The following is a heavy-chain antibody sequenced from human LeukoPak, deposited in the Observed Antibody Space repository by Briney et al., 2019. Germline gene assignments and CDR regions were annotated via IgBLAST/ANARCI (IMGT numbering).Heavy chain of an antibody. CDR2: IKEDGSKK. J-gene: IGHJ4*02. CDR1: GFPFSDYW. V-gene: IGHV3-7*01. CDR3: SRSLDY. Sequence: PGGSLRLSCADSGFPFSDYWMDWVRRAPGKGMEWVANIKEDGSKKSYADSVKGRFTISRDNAKSSLYLQMNSVRADDTAVYYCSRSLDYWGQGALVTVSS.